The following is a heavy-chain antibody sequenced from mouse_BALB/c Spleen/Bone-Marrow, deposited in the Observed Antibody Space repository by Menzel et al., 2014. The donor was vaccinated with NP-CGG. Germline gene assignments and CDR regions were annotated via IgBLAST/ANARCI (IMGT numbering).Heavy chain of an antibody. D-gene: IGHD2-14*01. CDR2: IDPSYGGI. V-gene: IGHV1-39*01. J-gene: IGHJ3*01. CDR1: GYSFTGYN. Sequence: VQLKDSGPGLEKPGASVKISCKASGYSFTGYNMNWVKQNNGKSLEWIGNIDPSYGGISYNQKFKGKATLTVDKSSNTAYMQLKSLTSEDSAVYYCAISIEYRPLDYWGQGTLVTVSA. CDR3: AISIEYRPLDY.